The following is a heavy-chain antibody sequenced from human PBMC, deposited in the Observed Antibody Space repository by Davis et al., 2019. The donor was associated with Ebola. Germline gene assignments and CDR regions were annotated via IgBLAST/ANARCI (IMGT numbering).Heavy chain of an antibody. CDR2: INAGNGNT. Sequence: AASVKVSCKASGYTFTSYAMHWVRQAPGQRLEWMGWINAGNGNTKYSQKFQGRVTITRDTSASTAYMELSRLRSDDTAVYYCARDGLHYYYGMDVWGQGTTVTVSS. CDR3: ARDGLHYYYGMDV. V-gene: IGHV1-3*01. CDR1: GYTFTSYA. J-gene: IGHJ6*02.